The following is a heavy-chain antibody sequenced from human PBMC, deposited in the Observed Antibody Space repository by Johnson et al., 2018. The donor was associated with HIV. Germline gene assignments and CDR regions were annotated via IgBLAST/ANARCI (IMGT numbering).Heavy chain of an antibody. D-gene: IGHD3-22*01. CDR2: ISYEGTNQ. V-gene: IGHV3-30-3*02. Sequence: VQLVESGGGVVQPGGSLRLSCAASGFTFSSYGMHWVRQAPGKGLEWVAVISYEGTNQYYAESVKGRFTISRDKSKNTMFLQINSLRPEDTAVYYCAKTLGYDSSDYHDGFDIWGHGTMVTVSS. J-gene: IGHJ3*02. CDR3: AKTLGYDSSDYHDGFDI. CDR1: GFTFSSYG.